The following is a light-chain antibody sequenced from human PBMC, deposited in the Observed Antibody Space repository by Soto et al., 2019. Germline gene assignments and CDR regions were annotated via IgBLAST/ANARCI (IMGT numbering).Light chain of an antibody. CDR3: QQYYSTPWT. CDR2: WAS. CDR1: QSVLSSSNNKNY. V-gene: IGKV4-1*01. J-gene: IGKJ1*01. Sequence: DIVMNQYPNSLAGALGERGTMNSQSSQSVLSSSNNKNYLAWYQQKPGQPPKLLIYWASTRESGVPDRFSGSGSGTDFTLTISSLQAEDVAVYYCQQYYSTPWTFGQGTKVDIK.